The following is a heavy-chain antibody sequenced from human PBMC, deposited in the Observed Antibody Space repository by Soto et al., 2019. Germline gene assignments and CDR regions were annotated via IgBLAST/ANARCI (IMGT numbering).Heavy chain of an antibody. V-gene: IGHV6-1*01. CDR2: TYYRSKWYN. D-gene: IGHD6-6*01. CDR3: ARDLYSSSGSYYGMDV. CDR1: GDSVSSNSAA. Sequence: SQTLSLTCAISGDSVSSNSAAWNWIRQSPSRGLEWLGRTYYRSKWYNDYAVSVKSRITINPDTSKNQLSLQLNSVTPEDTAVYYCARDLYSSSGSYYGMDVWGQGTTVTVSS. J-gene: IGHJ6*02.